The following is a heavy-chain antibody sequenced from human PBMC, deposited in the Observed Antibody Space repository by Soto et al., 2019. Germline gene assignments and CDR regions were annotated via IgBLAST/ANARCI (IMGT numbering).Heavy chain of an antibody. CDR1: GGTFTSYA. D-gene: IGHD2-15*01. V-gene: IGHV1-3*01. Sequence: ASVKVSCKASGGTFTSYAMHWVRQAPGQRLEWMGWINAGNGNTKYSQKFQGRVTITRDTSASTAYMELSSLRSEDTAVYYCARAHLRRAIVVVVDATQAPDYWGQGTLVTGSS. CDR3: ARAHLRRAIVVVVDATQAPDY. CDR2: INAGNGNT. J-gene: IGHJ4*02.